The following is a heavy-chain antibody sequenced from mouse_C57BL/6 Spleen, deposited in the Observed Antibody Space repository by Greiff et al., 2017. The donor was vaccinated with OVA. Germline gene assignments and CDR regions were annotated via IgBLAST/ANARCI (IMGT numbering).Heavy chain of an antibody. J-gene: IGHJ3*01. CDR3: ARVDYGRFAY. V-gene: IGHV5-16*01. CDR1: GFTFSDYY. D-gene: IGHD1-1*02. CDR2: INYDGSST. Sequence: EVKVVESEGGLVQPGSSMKLSCTASGFTFSDYYMAWVRQVPEKGLEWVANINYDGSSTYYLDSLKSRFIISRDNAKNILYLQMSSPKSEDTATYYCARVDYGRFAYWGQGTLVTVSA.